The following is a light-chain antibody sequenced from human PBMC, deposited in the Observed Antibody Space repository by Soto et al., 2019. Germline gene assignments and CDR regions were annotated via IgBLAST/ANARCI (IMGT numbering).Light chain of an antibody. CDR3: QQYGSSGT. Sequence: DIQMTQSPSTLSGSVGDRVTITCRASQTISSWLAWYQQKPGKAPKLLIYEASTLQWGVPSRFSGSGFGTDFTLTISRLEPEDFAVYYCQQYGSSGTFGQGTKV. J-gene: IGKJ1*01. V-gene: IGKV1-5*03. CDR1: QTISSW. CDR2: EAS.